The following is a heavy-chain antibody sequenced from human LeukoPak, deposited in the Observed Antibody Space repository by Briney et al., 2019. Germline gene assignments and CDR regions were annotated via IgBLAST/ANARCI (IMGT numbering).Heavy chain of an antibody. J-gene: IGHJ4*02. Sequence: SETLSLTCAVYIDSFSNYHWNWIRQTPAKGMEWIGGVNESGGTNISPSLRSRVILSVDTSKNQFSLKLSSVTAADTAVYYCATERIEWYSSSWYFGFTPTGTTDYWGQGTLVTVSS. CDR1: IDSFSNYH. D-gene: IGHD6-13*01. CDR3: ATERIEWYSSSWYFGFTPTGTTDY. CDR2: VNESGGT. V-gene: IGHV4-34*01.